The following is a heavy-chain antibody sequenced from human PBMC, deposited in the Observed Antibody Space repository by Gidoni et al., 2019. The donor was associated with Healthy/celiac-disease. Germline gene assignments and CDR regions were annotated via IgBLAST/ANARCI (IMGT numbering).Heavy chain of an antibody. CDR2: ISYDGSNK. J-gene: IGHJ4*02. V-gene: IGHV3-30*18. CDR1: GFTFSSYG. D-gene: IGHD6-13*01. Sequence: QVQLVESGGGVVQPGRSRRLSCAAAGFTFSSYGMHWVRQAPGKGLEWFAVISYDGSNKYYADSVKGRFTISRDNSKNTLYLQMNSLRAEDTAVYYCAKDAKYSSSWYYFDYWGQGTLVTVSS. CDR3: AKDAKYSSSWYYFDY.